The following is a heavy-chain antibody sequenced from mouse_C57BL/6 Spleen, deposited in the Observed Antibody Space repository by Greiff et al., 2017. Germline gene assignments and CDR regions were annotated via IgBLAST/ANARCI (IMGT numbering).Heavy chain of an antibody. CDR2: IDPSDSYT. D-gene: IGHD1-1*01. J-gene: IGHJ4*01. CDR3: ARSNYGSSHYYAMDY. Sequence: QVQLQQSGAELVMPGASVKLSCKASGYTFTSYWMHWVKQRPGQGLEWIGEIDPSDSYTNYNQKFKGKSTLTVDKSSSTAYMQLSSLTSEDSAVYYCARSNYGSSHYYAMDYWGQGTSVTVSS. CDR1: GYTFTSYW. V-gene: IGHV1-69*01.